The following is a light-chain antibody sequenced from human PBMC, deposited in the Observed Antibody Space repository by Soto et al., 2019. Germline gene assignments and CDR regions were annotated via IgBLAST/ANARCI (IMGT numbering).Light chain of an antibody. CDR3: QQYNSPAT. CDR1: QNINRW. Sequence: DIQMTQSPSTLSASVGDRVTITCRASQNINRWLAWYQQKPGKAPKVLIYDASNLESGVPSRFSGSGTGTDFTLTISSLQPDDVATYYCQQYNSPATFGQGTKLEIK. V-gene: IGKV1-5*01. J-gene: IGKJ2*01. CDR2: DAS.